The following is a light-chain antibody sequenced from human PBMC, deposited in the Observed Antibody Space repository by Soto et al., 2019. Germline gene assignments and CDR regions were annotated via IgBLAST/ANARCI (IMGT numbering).Light chain of an antibody. CDR3: QQYSGDSRT. J-gene: IGKJ1*01. Sequence: DIQMTQSPSTLSASVGDRVIITCRATQNINRWLAWYQQKSGKVPKLLIYKASSLGGGVPSRFSGSGSGTEFTLTISSLQPDDSATYYCQQYSGDSRTFGQGTKVDIK. CDR2: KAS. CDR1: QNINRW. V-gene: IGKV1-5*03.